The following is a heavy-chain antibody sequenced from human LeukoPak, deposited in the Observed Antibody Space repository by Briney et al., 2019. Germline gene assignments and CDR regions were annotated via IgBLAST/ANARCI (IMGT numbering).Heavy chain of an antibody. D-gene: IGHD4-17*01. J-gene: IGHJ4*02. CDR1: GFTFSRYW. V-gene: IGHV3-7*01. Sequence: GGSLRLSCAASGFTFSRYWMSWVRQVPGKGLEWVANIKQDGSEKYYVDSVKGRFTISRDNAKNSLYLQMNSLRAEDTAVYYCANGEVYFDYWGQGTLVTVSS. CDR3: ANGEVYFDY. CDR2: IKQDGSEK.